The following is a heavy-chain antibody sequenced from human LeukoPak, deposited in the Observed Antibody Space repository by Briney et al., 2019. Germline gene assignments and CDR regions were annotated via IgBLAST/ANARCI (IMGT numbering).Heavy chain of an antibody. V-gene: IGHV4-59*01. D-gene: IGHD2-15*01. Sequence: SETLSLTCTVSGGSMSGYFWSWIRQPPGKGLEWIGYIYYSGSTNYNPSLKSRVTISVDTSKNHFSLKLSSVTAADTAVYYCARSPCSGGTCYPYYFDSWGQGTLVTVSS. CDR2: IYYSGST. CDR1: GGSMSGYF. CDR3: ARSPCSGGTCYPYYFDS. J-gene: IGHJ4*02.